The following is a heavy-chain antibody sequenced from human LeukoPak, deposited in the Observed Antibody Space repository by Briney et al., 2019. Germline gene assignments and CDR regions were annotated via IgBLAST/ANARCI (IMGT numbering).Heavy chain of an antibody. V-gene: IGHV3-21*01. J-gene: IGHJ4*02. CDR3: ARGDGSDYYGSGSYGFDY. Sequence: GGSLRLSCAASGFTFSSYSMIWVRQAPGKGLEWVSSISSDSTYIYYADSVKGRFTISRDNAENSMYLQMNSLRAEDTAVYYCARGDGSDYYGSGSYGFDYWGQGTLVTVSS. CDR2: ISSDSTYI. CDR1: GFTFSSYS. D-gene: IGHD3-10*01.